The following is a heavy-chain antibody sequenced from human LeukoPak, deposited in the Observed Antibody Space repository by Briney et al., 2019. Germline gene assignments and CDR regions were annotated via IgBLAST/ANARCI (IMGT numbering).Heavy chain of an antibody. J-gene: IGHJ5*02. Sequence: SETLSLTCTVSGGSISSYYWSWIRQPAGKGLEWIGRIYTSGSTNYNPSLKSRVTISVDTSKNQFSLKLSSVTAADTAVYYCARGFKITIAAAAVHWFDPWGQGTLVTVSS. D-gene: IGHD6-13*01. CDR3: ARGFKITIAAAAVHWFDP. V-gene: IGHV4-4*07. CDR1: GGSISSYY. CDR2: IYTSGST.